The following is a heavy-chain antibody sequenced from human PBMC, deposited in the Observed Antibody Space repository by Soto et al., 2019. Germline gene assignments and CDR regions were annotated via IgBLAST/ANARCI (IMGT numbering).Heavy chain of an antibody. Sequence: QVQLVQSGAEVKKPGSSVKVSCKASGGTFSSYAISWVRQAPGQGLEWMGGIIPIFGTANYAQKFQGRVTITADECTSTAYRELSSLRSEDTAVYYCARVGSYSRYYFDYWGQGTLVTVSS. CDR3: ARVGSYSRYYFDY. CDR2: IIPIFGTA. CDR1: GGTFSSYA. D-gene: IGHD1-26*01. J-gene: IGHJ4*02. V-gene: IGHV1-69*01.